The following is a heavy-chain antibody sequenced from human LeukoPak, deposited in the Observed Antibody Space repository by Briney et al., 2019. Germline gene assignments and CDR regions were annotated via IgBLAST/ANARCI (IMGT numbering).Heavy chain of an antibody. D-gene: IGHD3-10*01. V-gene: IGHV3-23*01. CDR3: AKMTNYYGSGSYLDC. J-gene: IGHJ4*02. CDR2: ISGSGGSA. CDR1: GFTFTSYA. Sequence: GGSLRLSCAASGFTFTSYAMSWARQAPGKGLEWVSGISGSGGSASYADSVKGRFTISRDNSKNTLYLQMNSLRAEDTALYYCAKMTNYYGSGSYLDCWGQGTLVTVSS.